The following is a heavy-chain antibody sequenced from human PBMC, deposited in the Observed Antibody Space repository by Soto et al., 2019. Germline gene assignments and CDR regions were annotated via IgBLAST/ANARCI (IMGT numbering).Heavy chain of an antibody. CDR3: ARHAASYGSGTSFDY. Sequence: QLQLQESGPGLVKPSETLSLTCTVSGGSISSSSYYWGWIRQPPGKGLEWIGSIYYSGSTYYNPSLKSRVTISVDTSKNQFSLKLSSVTAADTAVYYCARHAASYGSGTSFDYWGQGTLVTVSS. CDR2: IYYSGST. D-gene: IGHD3-10*01. V-gene: IGHV4-39*01. CDR1: GGSISSSSYY. J-gene: IGHJ4*02.